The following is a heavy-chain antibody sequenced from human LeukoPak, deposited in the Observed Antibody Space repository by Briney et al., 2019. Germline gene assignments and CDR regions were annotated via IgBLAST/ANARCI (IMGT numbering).Heavy chain of an antibody. J-gene: IGHJ3*02. Sequence: PGGSLRLSCAASGFTFSSYSMNWVRQAPGKGLEWVSSISSSSSYIYYADSVKGRFTISRDNAKNSLYLQMNSLRAEDTAVYYCASPRRITMIVVVNDAFDIWGQGTMVTVSS. D-gene: IGHD3-22*01. V-gene: IGHV3-21*01. CDR1: GFTFSSYS. CDR2: ISSSSSYI. CDR3: ASPRRITMIVVVNDAFDI.